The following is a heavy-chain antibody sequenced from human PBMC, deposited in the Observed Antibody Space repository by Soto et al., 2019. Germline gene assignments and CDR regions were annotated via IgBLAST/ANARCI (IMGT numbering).Heavy chain of an antibody. CDR1: GFTFDDYA. V-gene: IGHV3-9*01. CDR3: AKAQEGSSWGPSRYFDY. D-gene: IGHD6-13*01. CDR2: ISWNSGSI. Sequence: PGGSLRLSCAASGFTFDDYAMHWVRQAPGKGLEWVSGISWNSGSIGYADSVKGRFTISRDNAKNSLYLQMNSLRAEDTALYYCAKAQEGSSWGPSRYFDYWGQGTLVTVPS. J-gene: IGHJ4*02.